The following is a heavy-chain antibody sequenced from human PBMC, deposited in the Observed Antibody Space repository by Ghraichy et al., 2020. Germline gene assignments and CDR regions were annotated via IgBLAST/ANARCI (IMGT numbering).Heavy chain of an antibody. V-gene: IGHV4-31*03. CDR1: GGSISSGDDY. J-gene: IGHJ4*02. CDR3: ARETVGYFSGGSCHRSFDH. D-gene: IGHD2-15*01. Sequence: SETLSLTCSVSGGSISSGDDYWSWIRQHPGKGLEWIGHIYYSGSTYYNYNPSLKSRVTISVDTSKNQFSLKLSSVSAADTAGYFCARETVGYFSGGSCHRSFDHWGQGSPVTVSS. CDR2: IYYSGST.